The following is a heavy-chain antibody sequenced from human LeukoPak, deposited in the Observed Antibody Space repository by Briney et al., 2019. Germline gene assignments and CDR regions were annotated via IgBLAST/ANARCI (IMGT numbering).Heavy chain of an antibody. CDR1: GFTFSDYY. CDR2: ISSSGSTI. Sequence: GGSLRLSCAASGFTFSDYYMSWIRQAPGKGLEWVSYISSSGSTIYYADSVKGRFTISRDNAKNSLYLQMNSLRAEDTAVYYCARDQMENDFWSGESWFDPWGQGTLVTVSS. D-gene: IGHD3-3*01. V-gene: IGHV3-11*04. J-gene: IGHJ5*02. CDR3: ARDQMENDFWSGESWFDP.